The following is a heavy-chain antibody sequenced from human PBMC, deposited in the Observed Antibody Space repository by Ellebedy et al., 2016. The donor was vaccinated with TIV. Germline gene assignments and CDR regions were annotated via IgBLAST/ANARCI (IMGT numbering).Heavy chain of an antibody. CDR2: ISVAGNT. CDR1: GVTLSRHD. D-gene: IGHD3-10*01. CDR3: AKDDASGLGNYSWGNFDY. Sequence: GGSLRLSXAGSGVTLSRHDMHWVRQATGKGLEWVSMISVAGNTKYADSVKGRFTVSREDARNSLYLQMNSLRAGDTAVYYCAKDDASGLGNYSWGNFDYWGQGTLVTVSS. J-gene: IGHJ4*02. V-gene: IGHV3-13*01.